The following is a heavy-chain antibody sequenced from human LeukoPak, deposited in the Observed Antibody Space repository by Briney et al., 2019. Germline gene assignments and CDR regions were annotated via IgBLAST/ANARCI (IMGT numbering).Heavy chain of an antibody. CDR1: GGSISSYY. CDR2: IYYSGST. Sequence: NASETLSLTCTVSGGSISSYYWSWIRQPPGKGLEWIGYIYYSGSTNYNPSLKSRVTISVDTSKNQFSLKLSSVTAADTAVYYCARVGRAYCGGDCYSGWFDPWGQGTLVTVSS. V-gene: IGHV4-59*01. J-gene: IGHJ5*02. D-gene: IGHD2-21*02. CDR3: ARVGRAYCGGDCYSGWFDP.